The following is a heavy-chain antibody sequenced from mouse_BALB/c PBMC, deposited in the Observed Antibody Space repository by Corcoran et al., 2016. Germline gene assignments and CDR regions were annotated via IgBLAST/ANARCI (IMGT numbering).Heavy chain of an antibody. Sequence: EVQLQQSGAELVKPGASVKLSCTASGFNIKDTYMHWVKQRPEQGLEWIGRIDPANGNTKYDPKFQGKATITADTSYTTSYLQLSSRTSEDTAVYYWARWDWYFDVWGAGTTVTVSS. CDR1: GFNIKDTY. V-gene: IGHV14-3*02. CDR2: IDPANGNT. J-gene: IGHJ1*01. CDR3: ARWDWYFDV.